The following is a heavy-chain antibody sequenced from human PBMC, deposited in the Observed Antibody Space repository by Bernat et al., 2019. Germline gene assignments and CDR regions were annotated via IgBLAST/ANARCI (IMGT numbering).Heavy chain of an antibody. V-gene: IGHV3-33*01. CDR2: IWYDGSNK. CDR3: ARTRGYCTGGVCYPDAFDI. D-gene: IGHD2-8*02. J-gene: IGHJ3*02. CDR1: GFTFSSYG. Sequence: QVQLVESGGGVVQPGRSLRLSCAASGFTFSSYGVHWVRQAPGKGLEWVAVIWYDGSNKYYADSVKGRFTISRDNSKNTLYLQMNSLRAEDTAVYYCARTRGYCTGGVCYPDAFDIWGQGTMVTVSS.